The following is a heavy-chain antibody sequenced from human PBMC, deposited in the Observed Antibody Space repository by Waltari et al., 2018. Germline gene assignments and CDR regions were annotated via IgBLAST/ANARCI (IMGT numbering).Heavy chain of an antibody. CDR2: IYYSGST. V-gene: IGHV4-59*01. Sequence: QVQLQESGPGLVKPSETLSLTCTVSGGSISSYYWSWIRQPPGKGLEWIGYIYYSGSTNYNPSLKSRVTISVDTSKNQFSLKLSSVTAADTAVYYCARGVLWFGELPNGYYYYYMDVWGKGTTVTISS. CDR1: GGSISSYY. D-gene: IGHD3-10*01. CDR3: ARGVLWFGELPNGYYYYYMDV. J-gene: IGHJ6*03.